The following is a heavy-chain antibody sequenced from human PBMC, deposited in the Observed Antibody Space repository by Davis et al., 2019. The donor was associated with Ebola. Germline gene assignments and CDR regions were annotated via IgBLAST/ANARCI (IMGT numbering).Heavy chain of an antibody. CDR3: ARDTLGRALFDY. J-gene: IGHJ4*02. V-gene: IGHV1-18*01. CDR1: GYIFSSYG. CDR2: ISGHNANT. Sequence: ASVKVSCKASGYIFSSYGFSWVRQVPGQGLEWMGWISGHNANTNYAQKFQGRVTMTTDTSTSTAYMELRSLRSDDTALYYCARDTLGRALFDYWGQGTLVTVSS. D-gene: IGHD2/OR15-2a*01.